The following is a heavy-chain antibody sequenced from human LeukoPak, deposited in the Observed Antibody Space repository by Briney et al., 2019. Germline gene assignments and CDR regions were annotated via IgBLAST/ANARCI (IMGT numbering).Heavy chain of an antibody. CDR1: GARFTSYW. J-gene: IGHJ4*02. D-gene: IGHD2-21*02. V-gene: IGHV5-10-1*01. CDR2: IDPSDSYT. Sequence: PGEPLKISCKGSGARFTSYWISWVRPMPGKGLGWMGWIDPSDSYTNYSPSFQGHVTISADKSISTAYPQRRSLKASDPATYYCATFLGDRIDYWGQGTLVTVSP. CDR3: ATFLGDRIDY.